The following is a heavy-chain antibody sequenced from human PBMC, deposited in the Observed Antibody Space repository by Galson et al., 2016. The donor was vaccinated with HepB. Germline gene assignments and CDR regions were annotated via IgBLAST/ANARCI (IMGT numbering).Heavy chain of an antibody. Sequence: SLRLSCAASGFSVNNNYMTWVRQAPGKGLEWVSVIYGGGTTYFADSVKGRFTMSRDTSKNTLYLQMNSLRAEDTAVYYCASHGGSPSGLLGATEGLDYWGLEPWSPSP. CDR2: IYGGGTT. CDR3: ASHGGSPSGLLGATEGLDY. J-gene: IGHJ4*01. V-gene: IGHV3-53*01. D-gene: IGHD3-16*01. CDR1: GFSVNNNY.